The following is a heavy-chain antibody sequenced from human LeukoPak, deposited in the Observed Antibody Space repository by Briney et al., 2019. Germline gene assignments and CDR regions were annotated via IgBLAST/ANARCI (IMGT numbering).Heavy chain of an antibody. D-gene: IGHD6-13*01. CDR1: GGSISSYY. CDR2: FYHSGGT. J-gene: IGHJ4*02. V-gene: IGHV4-59*01. Sequence: SETLSLTCTVSGGSISSYYLSWMRQLPGKGLEWIGYFYHSGGTNYNPSLQGRVTMSIDTSKNQFSLKLTSVTAADTAVYYCARSLSSSRFSLWKYRGQGTLVTVSS. CDR3: ARSLSSSRFSLWKY.